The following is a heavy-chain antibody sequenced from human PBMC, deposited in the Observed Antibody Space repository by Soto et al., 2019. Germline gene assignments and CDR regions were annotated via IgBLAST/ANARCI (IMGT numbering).Heavy chain of an antibody. V-gene: IGHV4-4*02. CDR3: ARVVLTITRGAFDA. D-gene: IGHD3-9*01. CDR1: GGSISSSHW. CDR2: ISHSGTS. Sequence: QVQLQESGPGLVKPSGTLSLTCAVSGGSISSSHWWTWVRQSPGKGLEYIGEISHSGTSNSNPSLKGRVTLSVDKSKNHFSLTLTSVTAADTAVYYCARVVLTITRGAFDAWGQGTRVIVSS. J-gene: IGHJ3*01.